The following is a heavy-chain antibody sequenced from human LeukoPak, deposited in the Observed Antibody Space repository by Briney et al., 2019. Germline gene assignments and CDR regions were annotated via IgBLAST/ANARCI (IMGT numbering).Heavy chain of an antibody. CDR3: ASPTPYSSTWGAYWYFDL. V-gene: IGHV4-34*01. CDR2: INHSGST. Sequence: SETLSLTCAVYGGSFSGYYWSWIRQPPGKGLEWIGEINHSGSTNYNPSLKSRVTISVDTSKNQFSLKLSSVTAADTAVYYCASPTPYSSTWGAYWYFDLWGRGTLVTVSS. CDR1: GGSFSGYY. D-gene: IGHD6-13*01. J-gene: IGHJ2*01.